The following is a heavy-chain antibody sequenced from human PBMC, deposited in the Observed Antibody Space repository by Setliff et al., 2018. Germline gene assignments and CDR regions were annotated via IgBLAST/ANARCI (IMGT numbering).Heavy chain of an antibody. CDR3: ARVDFTMIQGVLGL. CDR1: GASFSGNY. CDR2: MNPSGST. Sequence: PSETLSLTCAVYGASFSGNYWSWIRQPPGKGLEWIGEMNPSGSTNYNPSLKSRVTFSVDTSKNQFSMKLTSVTAADTAVYFCARVDFTMIQGVLGLWGQGTLVTVSS. D-gene: IGHD3-10*01. V-gene: IGHV4-34*01. J-gene: IGHJ1*01.